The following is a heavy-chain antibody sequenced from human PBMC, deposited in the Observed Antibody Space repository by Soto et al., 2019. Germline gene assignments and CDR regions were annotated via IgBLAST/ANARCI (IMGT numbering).Heavy chain of an antibody. CDR2: IYYSGST. D-gene: IGHD3-16*01. CDR3: ATIPPGGGPHY. V-gene: IGHV4-39*01. CDR1: GGSISSSTYY. Sequence: QLQLQESGPGLVKPSETLSLTCTVSGGSISSSTYYWGWICQPPGKGLEWIGTIYYSGSTYYNPSPNSRVTISVDTSKTQFSLKLNSGTAADTGVYYWATIPPGGGPHYWGPGTLVTVSS. J-gene: IGHJ4*02.